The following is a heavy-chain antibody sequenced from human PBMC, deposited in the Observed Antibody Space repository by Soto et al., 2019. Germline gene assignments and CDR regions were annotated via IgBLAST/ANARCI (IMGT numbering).Heavy chain of an antibody. J-gene: IGHJ6*03. CDR3: ARVYSSSWYWNYYYYYYMDV. CDR1: GYTFTSYD. V-gene: IGHV1-8*01. CDR2: MNPNSGNT. Sequence: ASVKVSCQASGYTFTSYDINWVRQATGQGLEWMGWMNPNSGNTGYAQKFQGRVTMTRNTSISTAYMELSSLRSEDTAVYYCARVYSSSWYWNYYYYYYMDVWGKGTTVTVSS. D-gene: IGHD6-13*01.